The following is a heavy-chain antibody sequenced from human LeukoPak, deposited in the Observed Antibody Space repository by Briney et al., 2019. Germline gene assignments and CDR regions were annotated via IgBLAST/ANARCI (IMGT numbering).Heavy chain of an antibody. CDR3: ARGPRITLVRGGQWHYYMDV. D-gene: IGHD3-10*01. CDR1: GYTFTTYY. J-gene: IGHJ6*03. V-gene: IGHV1-46*01. Sequence: ASVKVSCKASGYTFTTYYMHWVRQAPGQGLEWMGIINPSGGSTSYAQKFQGRVTVTRDMSTRTVYMELSSLRSEDTAVYYCARGPRITLVRGGQWHYYMDVWGKGTTVTISS. CDR2: INPSGGST.